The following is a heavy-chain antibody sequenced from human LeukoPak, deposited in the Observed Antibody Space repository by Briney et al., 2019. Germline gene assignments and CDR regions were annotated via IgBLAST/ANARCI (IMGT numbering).Heavy chain of an antibody. CDR2: ISAYNGNT. J-gene: IGHJ4*02. CDR1: GYTFTSYG. Sequence: ASVKVSCKASGYTFTSYGISWVRQAPGQGLEWMGWISAYNGNTNYAQKLQGRVTMTTDTSTSTAYMELRSLRSDDTAVYYCARGTVGIAARPYFDYWGQGTLVTVSS. D-gene: IGHD6-6*01. V-gene: IGHV1-18*01. CDR3: ARGTVGIAARPYFDY.